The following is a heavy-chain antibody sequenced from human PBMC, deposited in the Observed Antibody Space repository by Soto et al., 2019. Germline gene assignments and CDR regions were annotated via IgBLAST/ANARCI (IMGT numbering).Heavy chain of an antibody. CDR1: GGSFSGYY. Sequence: QVQLQQWGAGLLKPSETLSLTCAVYGGSFSGYYWSWIRQPPGKGLEWIGEINHSGSTNYNPSLKSRVTISVDTSQNQFSLKLSSVTAADTAVYYCARGRVATIFHGVDVWGKGTTVTVSS. CDR3: ARGRVATIFHGVDV. J-gene: IGHJ6*04. CDR2: INHSGST. D-gene: IGHD5-12*01. V-gene: IGHV4-34*01.